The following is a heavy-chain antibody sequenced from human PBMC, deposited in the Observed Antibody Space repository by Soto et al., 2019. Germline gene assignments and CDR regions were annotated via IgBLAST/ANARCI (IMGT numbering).Heavy chain of an antibody. J-gene: IGHJ4*02. D-gene: IGHD2-15*01. Sequence: QVQLVESGGGVVQPGRSLRLSCAASGFTFSSYGMHWVRQAPGKGLEWVAVISYDGSNKYYADSVKGRFTISRDNSKNTLYLQMNRLRAEDTAVYYCAKISCSGGSCYSGDYWGQGTLVTVSS. V-gene: IGHV3-30*18. CDR1: GFTFSSYG. CDR3: AKISCSGGSCYSGDY. CDR2: ISYDGSNK.